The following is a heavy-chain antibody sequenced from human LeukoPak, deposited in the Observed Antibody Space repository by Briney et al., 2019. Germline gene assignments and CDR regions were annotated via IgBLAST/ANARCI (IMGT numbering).Heavy chain of an antibody. CDR3: ARAGADSSGYYY. D-gene: IGHD3-22*01. J-gene: IGHJ4*02. Sequence: SETLSLTCAVYGGSFSGYYWSWIRQPPGKGLEWIGEIYHSGSTNYNPSLKSRVTISVDKSKNQFSLKLSSVTAADTAVYYCARAGADSSGYYYWGQGTLVTVSS. CDR1: GGSFSGYY. CDR2: IYHSGST. V-gene: IGHV4-34*01.